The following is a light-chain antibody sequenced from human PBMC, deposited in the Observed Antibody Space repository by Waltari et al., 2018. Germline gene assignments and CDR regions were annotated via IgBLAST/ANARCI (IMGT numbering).Light chain of an antibody. J-gene: IGKJ2*01. CDR2: VAS. CDR3: QQSYITTYT. V-gene: IGKV1-39*01. Sequence: IQMTQSPSSLSASVGDRVTITCRASQSISSSLNWYQQIPGKAPKLLIYVASNLQSGVPSRFSGSGSGTDFSLTISSLQPEDFATYYCQQSYITTYTFGQVTKLEIK. CDR1: QSISSS.